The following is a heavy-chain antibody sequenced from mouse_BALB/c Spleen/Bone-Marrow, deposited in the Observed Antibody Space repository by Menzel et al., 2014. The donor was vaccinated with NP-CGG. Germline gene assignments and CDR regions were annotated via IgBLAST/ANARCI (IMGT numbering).Heavy chain of an antibody. V-gene: IGHV14-1*02. CDR1: GFNIKNYY. CDR3: TNFGPFDY. Sequence: EVQGVESGAEFVRPGALVKLSCKASGFNIKNYYIHWVRQRPEQGLEWIGLIDPENGNTIFDPKFQGKASMTADTSSNTAYLQLSSLTSENAAVYYCTNFGPFDYLGPGTTLTVSS. J-gene: IGHJ2*01. CDR2: IDPENGNT.